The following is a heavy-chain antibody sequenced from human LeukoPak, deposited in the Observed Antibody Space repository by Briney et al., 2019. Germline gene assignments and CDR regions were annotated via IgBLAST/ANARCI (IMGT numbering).Heavy chain of an antibody. CDR3: AREYGDFFDY. D-gene: IGHD4-17*01. J-gene: IGHJ4*02. CDR1: GGSISSYY. V-gene: IGHV4-59*01. Sequence: SSETLSLTCNVSGGSISSYYWSWIRQPPGRGLEWIAYIYYSGSTNSNPSLKGRVTISVDTSKNQFSLKLSSVTAAETAVYYCAREYGDFFDYWGQGILVTVSS. CDR2: IYYSGST.